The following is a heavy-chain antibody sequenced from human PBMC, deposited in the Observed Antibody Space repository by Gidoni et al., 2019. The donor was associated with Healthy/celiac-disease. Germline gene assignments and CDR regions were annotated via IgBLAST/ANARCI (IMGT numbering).Heavy chain of an antibody. CDR1: GGSISSSSYY. V-gene: IGHV4-39*01. CDR3: ARQGAVAGAFDY. D-gene: IGHD6-19*01. Sequence: QLQLQESGPGLVKPSETRSLTCTVPGGSISSSSYYWGWIRPPPGKGLEWIGSIYYSGSTYYNPSLKSRVTISVDTSKNQFSLKLSSVTAADTAVYYCARQGAVAGAFDYWGQGTLVTVSS. J-gene: IGHJ4*02. CDR2: IYYSGST.